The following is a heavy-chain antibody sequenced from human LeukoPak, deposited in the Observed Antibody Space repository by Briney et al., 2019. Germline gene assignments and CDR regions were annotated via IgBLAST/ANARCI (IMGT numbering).Heavy chain of an antibody. CDR2: ISGSGSST. D-gene: IGHD2-15*01. CDR3: AKGVAGASPYYFDY. Sequence: PGGSLRLSCAASGFTFSSYAMSWVRRAPGKGLGWVSPISGSGSSTYYADSVKGRFTISRDNSNNTLYLQMDSLRAEDTAVYYCAKGVAGASPYYFDYWGQGTLVTVSS. J-gene: IGHJ4*02. CDR1: GFTFSSYA. V-gene: IGHV3-23*01.